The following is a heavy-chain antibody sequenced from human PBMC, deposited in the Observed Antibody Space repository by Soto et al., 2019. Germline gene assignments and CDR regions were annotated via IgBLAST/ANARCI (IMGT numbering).Heavy chain of an antibody. CDR3: TSLNPYFDF. J-gene: IGHJ4*02. CDR1: GYSLTGTS. CDR2: FDPEDAET. Sequence: QVHLVQSGAEVKTPGASVKVSCKVSGYSLTGTSMHWVRQSPGKGLEWMGGFDPEDAETFYAQKFQGRVTMTADSSTDTAYMELTNLTSADTAIYFCTSLNPYFDFWGQGTPVTVSS. V-gene: IGHV1-24*01.